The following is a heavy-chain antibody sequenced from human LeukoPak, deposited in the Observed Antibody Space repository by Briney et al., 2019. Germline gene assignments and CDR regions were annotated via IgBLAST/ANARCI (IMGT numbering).Heavy chain of an antibody. CDR1: GGSVSGYY. Sequence: SETLSLTCVVYGGSVSGYYWSWVRQPPGKGLEWIGEVSKSGNTNYNPSLKSRVTISEDTPENQISLRPTSVTAADTAIYYCARGSPRDYDSAGYYYGLDPWGQGTLVIVSS. CDR3: ARGSPRDYDSAGYYYGLDP. V-gene: IGHV4-34*01. D-gene: IGHD3-22*01. J-gene: IGHJ5*02. CDR2: VSKSGNT.